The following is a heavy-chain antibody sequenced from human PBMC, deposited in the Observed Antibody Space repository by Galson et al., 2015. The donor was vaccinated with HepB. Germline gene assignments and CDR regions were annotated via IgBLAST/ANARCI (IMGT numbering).Heavy chain of an antibody. CDR1: GFTFSTYS. V-gene: IGHV3-48*04. D-gene: IGHD1-26*01. J-gene: IGHJ4*02. CDR3: ARDSGGGRLPIDY. Sequence: SLRLSCAASGFTFSTYSMNWVRQAPGKGLEWVSYISSSSSAIYYADSVKGRFTISRDNAENSLFLQMNSLRAEDTAVYYCARDSGGGRLPIDYWGQGTLVTVSS. CDR2: ISSSSSAI.